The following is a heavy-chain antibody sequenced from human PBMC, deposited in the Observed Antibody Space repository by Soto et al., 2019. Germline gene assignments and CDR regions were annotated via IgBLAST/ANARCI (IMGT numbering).Heavy chain of an antibody. CDR3: ARNHLPFYYDFWSGYYSGGYYYYGMDV. J-gene: IGHJ6*02. CDR2: INHSGST. V-gene: IGHV4-34*01. Sequence: SETLSLTCAVYGGSFSGYYWSWIRQPPGKGLEWVGEINHSGSTNYNPSLKSRVTISVDTSKNQFSLKLSSVTAADTAVYYCARNHLPFYYDFWSGYYSGGYYYYGMDVWGQGTTVTVSS. D-gene: IGHD3-3*01. CDR1: GGSFSGYY.